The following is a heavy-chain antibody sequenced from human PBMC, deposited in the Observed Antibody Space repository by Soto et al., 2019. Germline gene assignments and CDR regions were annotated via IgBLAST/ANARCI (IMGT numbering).Heavy chain of an antibody. Sequence: QVQLQQWGAGLLKPSETLSLTCAVYGGSFSSYYWSWIRQPPGKGLEWIGQINHYGCTDYNPSLKSRVTISVDTSKNHFSLRLSSVTAADTAMYYCATHCSSTSCYYTFDPWGQGTLVTVSS. D-gene: IGHD2-2*01. V-gene: IGHV4-34*01. CDR2: INHYGCT. CDR3: ATHCSSTSCYYTFDP. CDR1: GGSFSSYY. J-gene: IGHJ5*02.